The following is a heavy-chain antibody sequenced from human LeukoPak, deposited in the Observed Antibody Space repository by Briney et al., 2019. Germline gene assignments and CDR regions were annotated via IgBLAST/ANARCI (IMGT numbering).Heavy chain of an antibody. CDR2: ISSSGSTI. CDR3: ARDPSSSGWYGVEY. D-gene: IGHD6-19*01. CDR1: GFTFSSYE. J-gene: IGHJ4*02. V-gene: IGHV3-48*03. Sequence: PGGSLRLSCAASGFTFSSYEMNWVRQAPGKGLEWVSYISSSGSTIYYADSVKGRFTISRDNAKNSLYLQMNRLRAEDTAVYYCARDPSSSGWYGVEYWGQGTLVTVSS.